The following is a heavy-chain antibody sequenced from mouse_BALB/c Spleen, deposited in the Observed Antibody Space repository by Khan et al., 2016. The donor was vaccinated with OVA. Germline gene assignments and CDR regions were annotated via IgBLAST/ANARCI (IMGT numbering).Heavy chain of an antibody. Sequence: QVQLQQSGAELARPGASVKLSCKASGYTFTSYWMQWVKQMPGQVLQWIVAIYPGDGDTRYTQKFKGKATLTADKSSSPAYLHLSSLSSEEAAVYKWASGGGYDPAWFADWCQGTLVTVA. CDR3: ASGGGYDPAWFAD. CDR2: IYPGDGDT. V-gene: IGHV1-87*01. J-gene: IGHJ3*01. D-gene: IGHD2-2*01. CDR1: GYTFTSYW.